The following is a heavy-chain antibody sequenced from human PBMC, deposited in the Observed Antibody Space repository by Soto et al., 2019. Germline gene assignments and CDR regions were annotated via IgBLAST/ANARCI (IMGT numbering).Heavy chain of an antibody. CDR3: ARDRGRRFLEWFGSYGMDV. V-gene: IGHV1-2*04. D-gene: IGHD3-3*01. Sequence: SSVKVSCKASGYTFTGYYMHWVRQAPGQGLEWMGWINPNSGGTNYAQKFQGWVTMTRDTSISTAYMELSRLRSDDTAVYYCARDRGRRFLEWFGSYGMDVWGQGTTVTVSS. CDR2: INPNSGGT. J-gene: IGHJ6*02. CDR1: GYTFTGYY.